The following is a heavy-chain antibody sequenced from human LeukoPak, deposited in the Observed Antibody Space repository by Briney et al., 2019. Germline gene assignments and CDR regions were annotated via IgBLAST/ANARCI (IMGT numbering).Heavy chain of an antibody. J-gene: IGHJ5*02. CDR3: AKDKGPKYSSSWYSPNWFDP. CDR2: ISGSGGST. CDR1: GFTFSSYA. V-gene: IGHV3-23*01. D-gene: IGHD6-13*01. Sequence: PGGSLRLACAASGFTFSSYAMSWVRQAPGKGLEWVSAISGSGGSTYYADSVKGRFTISRDNSKNTLYLQMNSPRAEDTAVYYCAKDKGPKYSSSWYSPNWFDPWGQGTLVTVSS.